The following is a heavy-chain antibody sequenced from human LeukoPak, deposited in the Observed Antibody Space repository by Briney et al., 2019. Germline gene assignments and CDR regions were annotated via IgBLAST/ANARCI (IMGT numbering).Heavy chain of an antibody. V-gene: IGHV3-9*01. CDR1: GFGFVDFA. Sequence: AGGSLSFSFAALGFGFVDFARHWVRQAPGKGLEWFSGIVGNSGGLGYADSVKGRFTIFRDNAKNSLYLQMNSLRAEDTAVYYCARDLREILEWFPTPYYYYGMDVWGQGTTVTVSS. J-gene: IGHJ6*02. CDR2: IVGNSGGL. D-gene: IGHD3-3*01. CDR3: ARDLREILEWFPTPYYYYGMDV.